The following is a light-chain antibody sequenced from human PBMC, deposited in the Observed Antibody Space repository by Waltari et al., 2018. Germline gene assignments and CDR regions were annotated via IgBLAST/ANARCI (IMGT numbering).Light chain of an antibody. Sequence: AIRMTQSPSSFSASTGDRVTITCRASQGISSYLAWYQQQPGKAPKLLIYAASTLQSGVPSRCSGSGSGTYFTLTIICLQSEDFATYYCQQYYSYPRITFGPGTKVDIK. CDR1: QGISSY. CDR2: AAS. V-gene: IGKV1-8*01. J-gene: IGKJ3*01. CDR3: QQYYSYPRIT.